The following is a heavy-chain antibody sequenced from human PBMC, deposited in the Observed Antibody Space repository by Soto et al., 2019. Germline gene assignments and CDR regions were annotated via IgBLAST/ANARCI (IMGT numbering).Heavy chain of an antibody. CDR2: IYYSGST. D-gene: IGHD3-3*01. J-gene: IGHJ5*02. CDR3: ARRYYDFWSGYFDP. CDR1: GGSISSGGYY. Sequence: SETLSLTCAVSGGSISSGGYYWSWIRQPPGKGLEWIGYIYYSGSTSYNPSLKSRVTISVDTSKNQFSVRLSSVTAADTAVYHCARRYYDFWSGYFDPWGQGTLVTVSS. V-gene: IGHV4-61*08.